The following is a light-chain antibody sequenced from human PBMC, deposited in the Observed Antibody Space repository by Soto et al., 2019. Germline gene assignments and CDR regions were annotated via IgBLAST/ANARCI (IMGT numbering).Light chain of an antibody. J-gene: IGKJ3*01. CDR1: QSVGTY. CDR3: QQRSNWPGT. Sequence: EIVLTQSPATLSLSPGERAILSCRASQSVGTYLAWYQQKPGQAPRLLIYDASNRATGIPARFGGSGSGTDFTLTINSLEPEDFAVYYCQQRSNWPGTFGPGTKGDIK. CDR2: DAS. V-gene: IGKV3-11*01.